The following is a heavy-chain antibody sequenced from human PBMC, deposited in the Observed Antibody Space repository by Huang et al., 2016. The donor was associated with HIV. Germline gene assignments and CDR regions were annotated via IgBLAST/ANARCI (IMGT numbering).Heavy chain of an antibody. CDR2: IYWDNEE. V-gene: IGHV2-5*02. CDR1: GFSLTSSGVA. CDR3: VHRLRYGKWYVDY. Sequence: QITLKESGPTLVKPTQTLTLTCTFSGFSLTSSGVAVGWLRQPPGKDLEWLALIYWDNEERFSPSLKTRLTITKDTPKNEVVLTMTNMDPVDTATYYCVHRLRYGKWYVDYWGQGVLVTVSS. D-gene: IGHD6-13*01. J-gene: IGHJ4*02.